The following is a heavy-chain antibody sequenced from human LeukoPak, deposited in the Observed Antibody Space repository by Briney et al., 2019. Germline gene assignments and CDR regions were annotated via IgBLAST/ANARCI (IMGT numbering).Heavy chain of an antibody. D-gene: IGHD1-26*01. CDR3: ARGAPPRWGAADY. V-gene: IGHV4-39*01. J-gene: IGHJ4*02. CDR2: IYYSGST. Sequence: SETLSLTCTVSGGSISSSSYYWGWIRQPPGKGLEWIGSIYYSGSTYYNPSLKSRVTISVDTSKNQFSLKLSSVTAADTAEYYCARGAPPRWGAADYWGQGTLVTVSS. CDR1: GGSISSSSYY.